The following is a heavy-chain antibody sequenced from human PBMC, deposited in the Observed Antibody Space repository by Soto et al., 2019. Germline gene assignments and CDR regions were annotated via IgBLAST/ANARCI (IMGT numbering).Heavy chain of an antibody. Sequence: GGSLRLSCSGSGFTVSSFGMHWVRQAPGKGLEHVSTLSSNGIGTYYADSVKGRFTFSRDTSKNTLYLQMSSLRTEETAVYYCVKDMGQAAVGIRYPYGLDVWGLGTPVTVSS. J-gene: IGHJ6*02. CDR3: VKDMGQAAVGIRYPYGLDV. CDR1: GFTVSSFG. CDR2: LSSNGIGT. V-gene: IGHV3-64D*06. D-gene: IGHD6-13*01.